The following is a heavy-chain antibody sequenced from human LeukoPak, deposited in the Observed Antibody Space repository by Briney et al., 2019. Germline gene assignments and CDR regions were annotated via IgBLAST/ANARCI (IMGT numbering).Heavy chain of an antibody. Sequence: ASAKVSYKASGYTFTSCAMHWVRQVPGQRLEWMGWINAGNGNTKYSQKFQGRVTITRDTSTSTAYMELSSLRSEDTAVYYCARVASYGSGSSVEFDYWGQGTLVTASS. V-gene: IGHV1-3*01. D-gene: IGHD3-10*01. CDR1: GYTFTSCA. J-gene: IGHJ4*02. CDR3: ARVASYGSGSSVEFDY. CDR2: INAGNGNT.